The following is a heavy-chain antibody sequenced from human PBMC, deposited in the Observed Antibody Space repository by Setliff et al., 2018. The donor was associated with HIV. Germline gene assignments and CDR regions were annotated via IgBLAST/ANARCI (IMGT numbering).Heavy chain of an antibody. D-gene: IGHD6-25*01. J-gene: IGHJ6*03. CDR1: GGFISSYY. CDR2: IYTSGST. V-gene: IGHV4-4*07. CDR3: ARVSGTSGWLRRDPHFFYYYMDV. Sequence: SETLSLTCTVSGGFISSYYWNWIRQPAGKGLEWIGRIYTSGSTNYNPSLKSRVTMSVDTSKNQFSLRLSSVTAADTAVYYCARVSGTSGWLRRDPHFFYYYMDVWGGGTTVTVSS.